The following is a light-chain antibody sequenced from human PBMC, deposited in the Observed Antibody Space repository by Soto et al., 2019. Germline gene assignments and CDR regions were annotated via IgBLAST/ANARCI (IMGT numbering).Light chain of an antibody. CDR2: DDS. V-gene: IGLV3-21*02. CDR1: RIGTES. Sequence: SYELTQPPSVSVAPGQTARITCGGNRIGTESVHWYQQKPGQAPVLVVYDDSDRPSGIPERFSGSKSGNTASLTISGLQAEDEADYYCCSYAGSTTYVVFGGGTKLTVL. CDR3: CSYAGSTTYVV. J-gene: IGLJ2*01.